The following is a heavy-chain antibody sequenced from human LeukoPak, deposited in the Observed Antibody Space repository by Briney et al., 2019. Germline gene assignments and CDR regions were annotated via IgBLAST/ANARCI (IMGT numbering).Heavy chain of an antibody. V-gene: IGHV3-7*02. CDR1: GFIFSNYW. J-gene: IGHJ5*02. D-gene: IGHD3-10*01. Sequence: GGSLRLSCSASGFIFSNYWMTWVRQAPGKGLEWVANIKQDGSEKYYVDSVKGRFTISRDNAKKSLYLQMNSLRAEDTAVYFCARIQGVVRAGWFDPWGQGALVTVSS. CDR2: IKQDGSEK. CDR3: ARIQGVVRAGWFDP.